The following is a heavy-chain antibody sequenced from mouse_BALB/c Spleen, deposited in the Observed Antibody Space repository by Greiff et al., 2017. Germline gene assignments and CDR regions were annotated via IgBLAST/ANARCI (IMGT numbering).Heavy chain of an antibody. Sequence: EVKLEESGGGLVKPGGSLKLSCAASGFTFSSYAMSWVRQSPEKRLEWVAEISSGGSYTYYPDTVTGRCTIARDNAKNTLYLEMSSLRSEDTAMYYCARQLGPEVAYWGQGTLVTVSA. J-gene: IGHJ3*01. V-gene: IGHV5-9-4*01. CDR2: ISSGGSYT. D-gene: IGHD3-1*01. CDR3: ARQLGPEVAY. CDR1: GFTFSSYA.